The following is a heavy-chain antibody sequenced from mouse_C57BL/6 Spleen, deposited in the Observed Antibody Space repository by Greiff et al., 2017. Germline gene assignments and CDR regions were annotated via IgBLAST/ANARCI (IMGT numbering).Heavy chain of an antibody. Sequence: EVMLVESGGGLVKPGGSLKLSCAASGFTFSDYGMHWVRQAPEKGLEWVAYISSGSSTIYYADTVKGRFTISRDNAKNTLFLQMTSLRSEDTAMYYCAKSLNWDFDYWGQGTTLTVSS. V-gene: IGHV5-17*01. CDR1: GFTFSDYG. D-gene: IGHD4-1*01. J-gene: IGHJ2*01. CDR2: ISSGSSTI. CDR3: AKSLNWDFDY.